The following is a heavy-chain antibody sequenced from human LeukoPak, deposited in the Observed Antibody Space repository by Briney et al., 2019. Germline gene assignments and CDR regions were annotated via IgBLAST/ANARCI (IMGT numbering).Heavy chain of an antibody. D-gene: IGHD6-13*01. J-gene: IGHJ3*02. V-gene: IGHV3-23*01. Sequence: PGGSLSLSCAASVFTFSSFAMSWVRQAPGKGLEGVSAISGCGGSTYYADSVKGRFTISRDNSKNTLYLQMNSLRAEDTAVYYCAKEWGRIAAAGTPDAFDIWGQGTMVTVSS. CDR3: AKEWGRIAAAGTPDAFDI. CDR2: ISGCGGST. CDR1: VFTFSSFA.